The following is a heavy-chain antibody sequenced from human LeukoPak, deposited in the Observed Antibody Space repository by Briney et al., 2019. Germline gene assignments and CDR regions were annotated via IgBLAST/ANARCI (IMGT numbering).Heavy chain of an antibody. D-gene: IGHD6-13*01. CDR1: GGSISSYN. CDR2: SYYSGNT. V-gene: IGHV4-59*01. CDR3: ARLHSSSWYSFDY. J-gene: IGHJ4*02. Sequence: SETMSLTCTVYGGSISSYNWSWIRQPPGEGLGLSGNSYYSGNTNYKPSLKSRVTISVDTSKNQFSLQLSSVTAADTAVYYCARLHSSSWYSFDYWGQGTLVTVSS.